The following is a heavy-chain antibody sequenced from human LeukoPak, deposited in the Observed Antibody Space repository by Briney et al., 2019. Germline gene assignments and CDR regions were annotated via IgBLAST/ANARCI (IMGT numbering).Heavy chain of an antibody. Sequence: SETLSLTCAVYGGSFSGYYWSWIRQPPGKGLEWIGEINHSGSTNYNPSLKSRVTISVDTSKNQFSLKLSSVTAADTAVYYCARAEGAGGIWGQGTMVTVSS. D-gene: IGHD1-26*01. CDR1: GGSFSGYY. V-gene: IGHV4-34*01. CDR2: INHSGST. J-gene: IGHJ3*02. CDR3: ARAEGAGGI.